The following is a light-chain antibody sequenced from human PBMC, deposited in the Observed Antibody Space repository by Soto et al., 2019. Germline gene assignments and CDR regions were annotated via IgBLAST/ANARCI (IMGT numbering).Light chain of an antibody. CDR1: SSDVGSYNL. CDR2: EVS. Sequence: QSVLTQPASVSGSPGQSITISCTGTSSDVGSYNLVSWYQQHPGKAPKLMIYEVSKRPSGVSNRFSGSKSGNTASLTISGLQAEDEADYFCCSCAGSSTLPYVFATGTK. V-gene: IGLV2-23*02. J-gene: IGLJ1*01. CDR3: CSCAGSSTLPYV.